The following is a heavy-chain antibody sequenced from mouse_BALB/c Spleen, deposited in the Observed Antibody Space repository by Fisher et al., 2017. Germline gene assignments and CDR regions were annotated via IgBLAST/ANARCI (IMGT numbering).Heavy chain of an antibody. V-gene: IGHV5-17*02. J-gene: IGHJ4*01. Sequence: GRFTISRDNPKNTLFLQMTSLRSEDTAMYYCARRLRRRAMDYWGQGTSVTVSS. CDR3: ARRLRRRAMDY. D-gene: IGHD2-4*01.